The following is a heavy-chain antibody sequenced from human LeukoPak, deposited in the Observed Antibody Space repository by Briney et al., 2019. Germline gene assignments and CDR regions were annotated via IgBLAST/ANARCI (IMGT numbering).Heavy chain of an antibody. CDR1: GFTFSTYG. CDR3: AKGGWVAVTGMDS. CDR2: ILYDGSNK. J-gene: IGHJ4*02. V-gene: IGHV3-30*18. D-gene: IGHD6-19*01. Sequence: PGGSLRLSCAASGFTFSTYGMHWVRQAPGKGLEWVAFILYDGSNKYYADSVKGRFTISRDNSKSTLYLQMNSLRAEDTAVYYCAKGGWVAVTGMDSWGQGTLVTVSS.